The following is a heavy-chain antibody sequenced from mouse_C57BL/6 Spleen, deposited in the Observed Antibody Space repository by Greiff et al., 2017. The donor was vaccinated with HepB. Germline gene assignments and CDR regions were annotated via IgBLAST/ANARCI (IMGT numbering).Heavy chain of an antibody. CDR1: GFTFSSYA. J-gene: IGHJ2*01. CDR3: ARGVYYGSSYDCDY. D-gene: IGHD1-1*01. CDR2: ISDGGSYT. Sequence: DVQLVESGGGLVKPGGSLKLSCAASGFTFSSYAMSWVRQTPEKRLEWVATISDGGSYTYYPDNVKGRFTISRDNAKNNLYLQMSHLKSEDTAMYYCARGVYYGSSYDCDYWGQGTTLTVSS. V-gene: IGHV5-4*01.